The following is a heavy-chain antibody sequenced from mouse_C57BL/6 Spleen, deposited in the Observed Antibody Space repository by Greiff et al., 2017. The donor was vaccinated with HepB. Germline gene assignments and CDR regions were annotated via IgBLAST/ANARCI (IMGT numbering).Heavy chain of an antibody. V-gene: IGHV1-81*01. Sequence: QVQLQQSGAELARPGASVKLSCKASGYTFTSYGISWVKQRTGQGLEWIGEIYPSSGNTYYNEKFKGMGTLTADNSSSTAFMELRSLTSEDSAVYFGARGVITTVVDWYFDDWGTGTTVTVSS. CDR2: IYPSSGNT. J-gene: IGHJ1*03. D-gene: IGHD1-1*01. CDR1: GYTFTSYG. CDR3: ARGVITTVVDWYFDD.